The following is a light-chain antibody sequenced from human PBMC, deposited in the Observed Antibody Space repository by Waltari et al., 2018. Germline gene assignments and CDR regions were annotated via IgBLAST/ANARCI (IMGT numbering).Light chain of an antibody. CDR3: AAWDDSLNAVV. CDR2: NNN. V-gene: IGLV1-44*01. J-gene: IGLJ2*01. Sequence: QSVLTQPPSASGTPGQRVTISCSGSSSNIGGNTVNWYQQLPGAAPKLLIYNNNQRPAGVPDRFSGSKSGTSASLGISSLQSEDEAHYYCAAWDDSLNAVVFGGGTKLTVL. CDR1: SSNIGGNT.